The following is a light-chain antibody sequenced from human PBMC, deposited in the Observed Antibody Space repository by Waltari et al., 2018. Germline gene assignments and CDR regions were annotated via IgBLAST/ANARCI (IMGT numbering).Light chain of an antibody. Sequence: QSALTQPASVSGSPGQSITISCTGTSSDVGGYNYVSWYQQHPGKAPKLMIYDVSNRPSGGSNRFSGSRPANTASLTISGLHAEYEADYYCSSYTSSSTPYVVFGGGTKLTVL. V-gene: IGLV2-14*01. CDR3: SSYTSSSTPYVV. CDR1: SSDVGGYNY. CDR2: DVS. J-gene: IGLJ2*01.